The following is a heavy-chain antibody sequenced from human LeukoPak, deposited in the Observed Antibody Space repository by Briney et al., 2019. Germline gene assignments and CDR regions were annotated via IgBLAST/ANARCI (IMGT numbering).Heavy chain of an antibody. J-gene: IGHJ4*02. CDR2: IYYSGST. CDR3: ARAPYDYVWGSYRYTTYYFDY. V-gene: IGHV4-30-4*01. Sequence: SQTLSLTCTVSGGSISSGDYYWSWTRQPPGKGLEWIGYIYYSGSTYYNPSLKSRVTISVDTSKNQFSLKLSSVTTADTAVYYCARAPYDYVWGSYRYTTYYFDYWGQGTLVTVSS. D-gene: IGHD3-16*02. CDR1: GGSISSGDYY.